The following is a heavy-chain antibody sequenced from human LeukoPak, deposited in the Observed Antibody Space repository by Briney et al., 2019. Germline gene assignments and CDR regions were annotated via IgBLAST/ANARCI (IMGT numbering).Heavy chain of an antibody. D-gene: IGHD3-16*01. CDR2: INHSGST. CDR1: GGSFSGYY. V-gene: IGHV4-34*01. Sequence: PSETLSLTCAVYGGSFSGYYWSWIRQPPGKGLEWIEEINHSGSTNYNPSLKSRVTISVDTSKNQFSLKLSSVTAADTAVYYCAKHAITFGGFSYWGQGTLVTVSS. J-gene: IGHJ4*02. CDR3: AKHAITFGGFSY.